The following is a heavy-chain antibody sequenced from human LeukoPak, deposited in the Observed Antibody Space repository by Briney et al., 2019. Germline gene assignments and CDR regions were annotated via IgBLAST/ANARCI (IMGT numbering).Heavy chain of an antibody. CDR3: AKGRPVDY. CDR1: GLTFSSYG. J-gene: IGHJ4*02. CDR2: IWYGGSNK. Sequence: SGGSLRLSCAASGLTFSSYGMHWVRQAPGKGPEWVAGIWYGGSNKSYADSVKGRFTISRDNSKNTLYLQINSLRAEDTAVYYCAKGRPVDYWGQGTLVTVSS. V-gene: IGHV3-30*02.